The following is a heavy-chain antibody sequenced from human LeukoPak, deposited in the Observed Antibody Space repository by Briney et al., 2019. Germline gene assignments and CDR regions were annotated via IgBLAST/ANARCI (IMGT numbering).Heavy chain of an antibody. Sequence: PGGSLRLSCAASGFDLNNYAMHWVRQAPGKRLEWVTLISYSGDNTYYADSVKGRFTFSRDKSKNTLYLQMNSLRPEDSAVYFCASDPRDGGQNVWGKGTTVTVSS. CDR2: ISYSGDNT. D-gene: IGHD5-24*01. CDR1: GFDLNNYA. V-gene: IGHV3-30*04. CDR3: ASDPRDGGQNV. J-gene: IGHJ6*04.